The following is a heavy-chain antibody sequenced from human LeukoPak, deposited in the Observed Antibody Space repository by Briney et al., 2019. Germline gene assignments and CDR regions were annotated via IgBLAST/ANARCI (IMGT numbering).Heavy chain of an antibody. J-gene: IGHJ4*02. Sequence: PAETLSLTCTVSGGSISSYYWSWLRQPPGKGREWIVYIYYSGSTNYNPSLKSRVTISVDTSKNQFSLKLSSVTAADTAVYYCARIGRDGYNLGYWGQGTLVTVSS. D-gene: IGHD5-24*01. CDR2: IYYSGST. CDR3: ARIGRDGYNLGY. CDR1: GGSISSYY. V-gene: IGHV4-59*01.